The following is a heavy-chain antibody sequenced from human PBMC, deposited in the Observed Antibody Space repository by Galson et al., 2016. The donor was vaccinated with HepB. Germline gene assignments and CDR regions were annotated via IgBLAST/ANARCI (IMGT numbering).Heavy chain of an antibody. Sequence: SLRLSCAASGFTFSSYSMNWVRQAPGKGLEWVSSISSGSSYIFYADSVKGRFTISRANAKNSLYLQMNSLRAEDTAVYYCARDASSTGYFGGTTDDYWGQGTLVTVSS. CDR2: ISSGSSYI. CDR3: ARDASSTGYFGGTTDDY. V-gene: IGHV3-21*01. CDR1: GFTFSSYS. J-gene: IGHJ4*02. D-gene: IGHD3-22*01.